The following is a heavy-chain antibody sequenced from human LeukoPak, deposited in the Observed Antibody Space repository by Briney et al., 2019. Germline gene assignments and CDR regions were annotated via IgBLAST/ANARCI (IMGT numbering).Heavy chain of an antibody. CDR1: GDSFSSNSAT. J-gene: IGHJ1*01. Sequence: SQTLSLTCAISGDSFSSNSATWNWIRQSPSRGLEWLGRTYYRSKWYKYYAVSVKGRITINPDTSKNQFFLQLNSVTPEDTAVYYCARGPSYFQHWGQGTLVTVSS. V-gene: IGHV6-1*01. CDR3: ARGPSYFQH. CDR2: TYYRSKWYK.